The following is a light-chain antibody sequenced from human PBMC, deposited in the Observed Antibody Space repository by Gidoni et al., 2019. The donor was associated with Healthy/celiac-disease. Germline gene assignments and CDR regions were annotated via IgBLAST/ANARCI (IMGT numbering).Light chain of an antibody. Sequence: SSLSASVGDRVTITCRASQSISSYLNWYQQKPGKAPKLLIYAASSLQSGVPSRFSGSGSGTDFTLTISSLQPEDFATYYCQQSYSTPRFTFGPGTKVDFK. CDR1: QSISSY. CDR2: AAS. J-gene: IGKJ3*01. V-gene: IGKV1-39*01. CDR3: QQSYSTPRFT.